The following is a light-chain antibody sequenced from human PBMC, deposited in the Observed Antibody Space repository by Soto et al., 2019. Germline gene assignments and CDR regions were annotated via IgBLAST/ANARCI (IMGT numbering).Light chain of an antibody. J-gene: IGLJ1*01. Sequence: QSVLTQPASVSGSPGQSITISCTGTSSDVGGYNYVSWYQQHPGKAPKLMIYDVSNRPSGVSNRFSGSKSCNTASLTISGLQAEDEADDYCRSYTSSRTYVFGTGTKVTV. V-gene: IGLV2-14*01. CDR1: SSDVGGYNY. CDR3: RSYTSSRTYV. CDR2: DVS.